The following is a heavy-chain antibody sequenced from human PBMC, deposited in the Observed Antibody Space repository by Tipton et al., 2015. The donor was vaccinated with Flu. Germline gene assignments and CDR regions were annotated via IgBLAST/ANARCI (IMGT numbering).Heavy chain of an antibody. J-gene: IGHJ3*02. Sequence: QLVQSGAEVKKPGASVKVSCKASGYTFTSYYMHWVRQAPGQGLEWMGIINPSGGSTSYAQKFQGRVTVTRDTSTSTVYMELSSLRSEDTAVYYCAIVAGTAGGQTGAFDIWGQGTMVTVSS. CDR3: AIVAGTAGGQTGAFDI. CDR2: INPSGGST. CDR1: GYTFTSYY. D-gene: IGHD3-10*01. V-gene: IGHV1-46*01.